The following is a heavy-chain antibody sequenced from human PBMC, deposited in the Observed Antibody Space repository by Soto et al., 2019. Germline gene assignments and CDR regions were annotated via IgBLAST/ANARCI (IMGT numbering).Heavy chain of an antibody. J-gene: IGHJ4*02. D-gene: IGHD6-13*01. CDR1: GFTFSSYA. V-gene: IGHV3-23*01. CDR3: AKELAAAGTGYYFDY. CDR2: ISGSGSST. Sequence: GGSLRLSCAASGFTFSSYAMSWVRQAPGKGLEWVSAISGSGSSTYYADSVKGRFTISRDKSKNTLYLQMNSLRAEDTAVYYCAKELAAAGTGYYFDYWGQGTLVTVSS.